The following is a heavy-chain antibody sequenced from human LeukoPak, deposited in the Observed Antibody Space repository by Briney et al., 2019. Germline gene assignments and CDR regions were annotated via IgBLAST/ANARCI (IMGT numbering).Heavy chain of an antibody. CDR1: GSTFSSYG. CDR3: ARDPGVRWLVGFDY. J-gene: IGHJ4*02. CDR2: MWYDGSNK. D-gene: IGHD6-19*01. V-gene: IGHV3-33*01. Sequence: PGGSLRLSCAASGSTFSSYGMHWVRQAPGKGLEWVAVMWYDGSNKYYADSVKGRFTISRDNSKNTLYLQMDSLRVEDTAVYYCARDPGVRWLVGFDYWGQGTLVTVPS.